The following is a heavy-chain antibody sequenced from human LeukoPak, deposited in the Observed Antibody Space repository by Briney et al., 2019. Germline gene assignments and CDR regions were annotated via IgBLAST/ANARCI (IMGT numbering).Heavy chain of an antibody. J-gene: IGHJ4*02. Sequence: SQTLSLTCTVSGGSISSGGYYWSWIRQHPGKGLEWIVYIYYSGSTYYNPSLKSRVTISVDTSKNQFSLKLSSVTAADTAVYYCAREYVSVVLGSNYFDYWGQGTLVTVSS. CDR2: IYYSGST. D-gene: IGHD4-23*01. CDR1: GGSISSGGYY. V-gene: IGHV4-31*03. CDR3: AREYVSVVLGSNYFDY.